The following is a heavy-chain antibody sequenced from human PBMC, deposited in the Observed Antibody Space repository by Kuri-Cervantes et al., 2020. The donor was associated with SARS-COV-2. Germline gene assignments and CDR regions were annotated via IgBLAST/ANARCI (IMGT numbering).Heavy chain of an antibody. D-gene: IGHD3-10*01. CDR2: ISAYNGNT. CDR3: ARARRTPYYYGSGSYFDYYYYGMDV. V-gene: IGHV1-18*01. CDR1: GYTFTSYG. Sequence: ASVKVSCKASGYTFTSYGISWVRQAPGQGLEWRGWISAYNGNTNYAQKFQGRVTITADESTSTAYMELSSLRSEDTAVYYCARARRTPYYYGSGSYFDYYYYGMDVWGQGTTVTVSS. J-gene: IGHJ6*02.